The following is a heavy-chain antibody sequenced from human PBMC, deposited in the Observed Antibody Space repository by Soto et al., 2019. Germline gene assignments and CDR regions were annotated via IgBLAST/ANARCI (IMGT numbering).Heavy chain of an antibody. Sequence: GGSLRLSCAASGFTFSDYYMSWIRQAPGKGLEWVSAISSSSGSTYYADSVKGRFTISRDNSKNTLYLQMNSLRAEDTAVYYCAKTSNHYYYYYGMDVWGQGTTVTV. V-gene: IGHV3-23*01. CDR2: ISSSSGST. J-gene: IGHJ6*02. D-gene: IGHD4-4*01. CDR1: GFTFSDYY. CDR3: AKTSNHYYYYYGMDV.